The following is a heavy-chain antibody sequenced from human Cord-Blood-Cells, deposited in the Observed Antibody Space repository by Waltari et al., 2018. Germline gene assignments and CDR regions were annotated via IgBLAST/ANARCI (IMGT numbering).Heavy chain of an antibody. V-gene: IGHV1-69*02. CDR2: IIPLLGIA. Sequence: QVQLVQSGAEVKKPRSSVRVSCKASGRTFSSYTLSWLRQAPGKGLEWMGRIIPLLGIANSAQKVQGSVTINADKSTGTAYMELCSLGSEDTAVYYCASLYGGNSFDYWGQGTLVTVSS. CDR1: GRTFSSYT. D-gene: IGHD4-17*01. J-gene: IGHJ4*02. CDR3: ASLYGGNSFDY.